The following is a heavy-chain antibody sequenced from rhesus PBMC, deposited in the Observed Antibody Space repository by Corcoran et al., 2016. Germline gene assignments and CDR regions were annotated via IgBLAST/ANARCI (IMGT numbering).Heavy chain of an antibody. CDR1: GGSFSSYW. CDR3: ARSSGYSENDY. Sequence: QVQLQESGPGLVQPSETLSLTCAVSGGSFSSYWCSWIRQPPEKGLEWIGEINGNRGSTKYTHALKRRGTSSKDASKNQFSMKLSAVTAADTAVYYCARSSGYSENDYWGQGVLVTVSS. D-gene: IGHD5-24*01. CDR2: INGNRGST. J-gene: IGHJ4*01. V-gene: IGHV4-80*01.